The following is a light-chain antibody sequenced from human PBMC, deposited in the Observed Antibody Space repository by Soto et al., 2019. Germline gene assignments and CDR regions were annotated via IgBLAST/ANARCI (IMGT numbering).Light chain of an antibody. CDR3: LQDYNDPWT. V-gene: IGKV1-6*01. CDR1: QGSRSD. Sequence: AIQMTQSPSSLSASVGDRVTITCRASQGSRSDLGWYQQKPGKAPNLLIYAASSLQSGVPSRFSGSGSGTDFTLTISSLQPEDFAPYYCLQDYNDPWTFGQGTKVEIK. CDR2: AAS. J-gene: IGKJ1*01.